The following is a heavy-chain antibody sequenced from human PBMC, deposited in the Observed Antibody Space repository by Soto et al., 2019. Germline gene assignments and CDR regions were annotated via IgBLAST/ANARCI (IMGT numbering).Heavy chain of an antibody. CDR3: ARDTETLGPRANDALDI. J-gene: IGHJ3*02. Sequence: ASVKVSCKATGYTFSAYTMNWVRQAPGQSLEWMGWINAGSGNTKYSQNFQGRVSITRDTSASTVYMELTGLTSEDTAVYYCARDTETLGPRANDALDIWGQGTMV. D-gene: IGHD3-3*02. CDR2: INAGSGNT. CDR1: GYTFSAYT. V-gene: IGHV1-3*01.